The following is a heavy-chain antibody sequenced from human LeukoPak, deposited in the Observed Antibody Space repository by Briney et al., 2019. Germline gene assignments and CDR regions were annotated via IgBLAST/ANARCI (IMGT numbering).Heavy chain of an antibody. V-gene: IGHV3-66*01. J-gene: IGHJ4*02. CDR2: IYSGGSP. CDR3: ARGGPFTGTISTPRASDY. D-gene: IGHD1-7*01. Sequence: GGSLRPSCAASGFTVSSTCMNWVRQAPGKGLEWVSVIYSGGSPFYADSVKGRFIISRDSSKNTVYLQMNSLRPEDTAVYHCARGGPFTGTISTPRASDYWGQGILVTVSS. CDR1: GFTVSSTC.